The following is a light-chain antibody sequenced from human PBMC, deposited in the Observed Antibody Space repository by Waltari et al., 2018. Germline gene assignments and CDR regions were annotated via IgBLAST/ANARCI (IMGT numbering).Light chain of an antibody. V-gene: IGKV3-20*01. CDR2: DTS. CDR3: QQYGTPLT. CDR1: QSVKSNE. J-gene: IGKJ4*01. Sequence: EIVLTQSPGTLSLSPGDRATLSCRASQSVKSNELAWYQQKPGQAPMLRIYDTSTRATGIPDMFSGSGSGTDFILTISGLEAEDFVLYYCQQYGTPLTFGGGTKVEIK.